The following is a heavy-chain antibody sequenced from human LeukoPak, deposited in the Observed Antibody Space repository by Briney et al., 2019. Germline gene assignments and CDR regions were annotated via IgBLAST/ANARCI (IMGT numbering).Heavy chain of an antibody. V-gene: IGHV4-59*13. CDR1: GGSISSYY. CDR2: IYYSGST. J-gene: IGHJ3*02. CDR3: ARAITGTTFAFDI. Sequence: SETLSLTCTVSGGSISSYYWSWIRQPPGKGLEWIGYIYYSGSTNYDPSLKSRVTMSVDTSKNQFSLNLSSVTAADTAVYYCARAITGTTFAFDIWGQGTMVTVSP. D-gene: IGHD1-20*01.